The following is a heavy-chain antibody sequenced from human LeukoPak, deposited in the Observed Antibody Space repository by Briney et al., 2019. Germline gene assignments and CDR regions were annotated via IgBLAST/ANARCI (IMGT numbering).Heavy chain of an antibody. CDR3: ASRYSSSSGFDY. D-gene: IGHD6-6*01. V-gene: IGHV4-39*01. Sequence: PSETLSLTCTVSGGSISSSSYYWGWIRQPPGKGLEWIGSIYYSGSTYYNPSPKSRVTISVDTSKNQFSLKLSSVTAADTAVYYCASRYSSSSGFDYWGQGTLVTVSS. CDR1: GGSISSSSYY. CDR2: IYYSGST. J-gene: IGHJ4*02.